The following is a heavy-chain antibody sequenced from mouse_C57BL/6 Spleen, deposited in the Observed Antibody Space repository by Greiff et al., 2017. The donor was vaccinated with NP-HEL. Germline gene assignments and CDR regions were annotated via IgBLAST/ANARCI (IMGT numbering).Heavy chain of an antibody. CDR2: IRNKANGYTT. J-gene: IGHJ3*01. D-gene: IGHD1-1*01. Sequence: FFPPVSSLRLSFPASVFPFSSYFITFFPHPPFPSLSWFCFIRNKANGYTTEYSASVKCRFTISRDNSQSILYLQMNALRAEDSATYYCARSYYYGDWFAYWGQGTLVTVSA. CDR3: ARSYYYGDWFAY. CDR1: VFPFSSYF. V-gene: IGHV7-3*01.